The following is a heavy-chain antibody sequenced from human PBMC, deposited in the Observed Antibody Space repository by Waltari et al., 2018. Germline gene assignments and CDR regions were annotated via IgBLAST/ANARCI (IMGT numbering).Heavy chain of an antibody. CDR1: GGTFSSYA. CDR3: AREELDCTNGVCLGNGMDV. V-gene: IGHV1-69*12. J-gene: IGHJ6*02. CDR2: IIPIFGTA. Sequence: QVQLVQSGAEVKKPGSSVKVSCKASGGTFSSYAISWVRQAPGQGREWMGGIIPIFGTANYAQKFQGRVTITADESTSTGYMELSSLRSEDTAVYYCAREELDCTNGVCLGNGMDVWGQGTTVTVSS. D-gene: IGHD2-8*01.